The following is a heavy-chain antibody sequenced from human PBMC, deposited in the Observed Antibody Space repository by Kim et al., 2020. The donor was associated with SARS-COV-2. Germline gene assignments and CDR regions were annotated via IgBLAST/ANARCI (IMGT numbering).Heavy chain of an antibody. CDR2: IIPIFGTA. CDR3: ARGTGGFYYVPLDF. D-gene: IGHD3-10*02. CDR1: GGFFSSYA. J-gene: IGHJ4*02. Sequence: SVKVSCKETSGGFFSSYAISWVRQAPGQGLEWMGGIIPIFGTANYAQRFQGRVTITADESTSTAYLELSSLTSEDTAVYYCARGTGGFYYVPLDFWGQGTLVTVSS. V-gene: IGHV1-69*13.